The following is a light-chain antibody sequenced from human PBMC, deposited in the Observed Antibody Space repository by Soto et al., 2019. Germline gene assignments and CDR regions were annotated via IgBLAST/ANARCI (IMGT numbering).Light chain of an antibody. Sequence: IVLTQYPATLSLSPGERATLSCRAGQSIRTYLAWYQQKSGQAPRLLMYDASNRATGTPARFSGSGSGTDFTLTISSLEPEDSAVYYCQQRYIWLTFGGGTKVEIK. CDR1: QSIRTY. J-gene: IGKJ4*01. V-gene: IGKV3-11*01. CDR3: QQRYIWLT. CDR2: DAS.